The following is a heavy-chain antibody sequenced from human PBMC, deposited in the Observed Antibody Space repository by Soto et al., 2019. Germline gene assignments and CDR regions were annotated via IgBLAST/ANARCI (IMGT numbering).Heavy chain of an antibody. V-gene: IGHV6-1*01. J-gene: IGHJ6*02. CDR1: GYSVSSNSAT. CDR3: ARGGQWLVHYYYGMDV. Sequence: TLSLTFAISGYSVSSNSATWNWIRQSPSRGLEWLGRTYYRSKWYNDYAVSVKSRITINPDTSKNQFSLQLNSVTPEDTAVYYCARGGQWLVHYYYGMDVWGQGTTVIVSS. D-gene: IGHD6-19*01. CDR2: TYYRSKWYN.